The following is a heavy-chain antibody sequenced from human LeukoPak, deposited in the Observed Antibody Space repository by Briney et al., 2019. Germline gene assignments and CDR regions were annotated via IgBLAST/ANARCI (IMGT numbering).Heavy chain of an antibody. CDR2: IHYSGIT. CDR3: ARRRGDGEYTPES. CDR1: GGSMSSNKYY. J-gene: IGHJ5*02. V-gene: IGHV4-39*01. D-gene: IGHD4-17*01. Sequence: PSETLSLTCTVSGGSMSSNKYYWGWIRQPPGKGLEWIGSIHYSGITYYNPSLKSRVTISVDTSKNQFSLTLTSVTAADTSVYYCARRRGDGEYTPESWGQGTLVTVSS.